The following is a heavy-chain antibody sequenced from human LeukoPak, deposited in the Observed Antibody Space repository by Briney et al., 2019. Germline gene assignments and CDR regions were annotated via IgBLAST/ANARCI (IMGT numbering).Heavy chain of an antibody. CDR2: ISYSGNT. D-gene: IGHD2-8*02. CDR3: ARIDTGGADC. V-gene: IGHV4-31*02. CDR1: GGSVNSGGSY. Sequence: PSETLSLTCTVSGGSVNSGGSYWTWIRQHPGKGLEWIGYISYSGNTYYSPSLKSRITISVDTSKNQFSLKLSSVTAADTAVYYYARIDTGGADCWGQGTMVTVSS. J-gene: IGHJ4*02.